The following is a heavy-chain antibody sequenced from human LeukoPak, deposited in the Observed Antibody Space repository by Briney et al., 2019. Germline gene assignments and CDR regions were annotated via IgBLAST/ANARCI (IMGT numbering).Heavy chain of an antibody. CDR2: TYYRSKWYN. J-gene: IGHJ2*01. V-gene: IGHV6-1*01. D-gene: IGHD6-13*01. CDR1: GDSVSSNSAA. CDR3: ARGEYSSSWDFYFDL. Sequence: SQTLSLTCAISGDSVSSNSAAWNWIRQPPSRGREWLGRTYYRSKWYNDYAVSVKTRITIKPDTSKNQFSLQLNSVTPEDTAVYYCARGEYSSSWDFYFDLWGRGTLVTVSS.